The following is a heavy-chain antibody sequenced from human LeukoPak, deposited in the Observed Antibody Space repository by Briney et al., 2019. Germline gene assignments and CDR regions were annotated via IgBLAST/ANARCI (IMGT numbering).Heavy chain of an antibody. CDR1: GYTFTRYW. V-gene: IGHV5-51*01. D-gene: IGHD6-19*01. CDR3: VRTSGWYSSWFDP. CDR2: IYPGDSDT. Sequence: GESLKISCKGSGYTFTRYWIGWVRQMPGKGLEWMGIIYPGDSDTRYSPSFQGQVTISADKSITTAYMQWSSLKASDTAIYYCVRTSGWYSSWFDPWGQGTLVTVSS. J-gene: IGHJ5*02.